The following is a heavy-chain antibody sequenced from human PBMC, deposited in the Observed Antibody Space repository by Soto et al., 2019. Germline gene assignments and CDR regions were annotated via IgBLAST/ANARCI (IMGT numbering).Heavy chain of an antibody. CDR2: ISYEGSNT. V-gene: IGHV3-30-3*01. J-gene: IGHJ6*02. CDR3: ASVPPRNHLYYFSGMDV. CDR1: GFTFGTYA. Sequence: QVQLVESGGGVVQPGRSLRLSCVASGFTFGTYAINWVRQAPGKGLQWVALISYEGSNTYYADSVKGRFTVSRDNSKNTLYLQMNSLSPADTAVYYCASVPPRNHLYYFSGMDVWGQGTSVTVSS. D-gene: IGHD2-2*02.